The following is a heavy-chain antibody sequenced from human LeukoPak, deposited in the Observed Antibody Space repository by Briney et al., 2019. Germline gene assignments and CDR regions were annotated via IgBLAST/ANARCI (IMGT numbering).Heavy chain of an antibody. CDR3: ARADYYDSSGYQDY. CDR1: GYTFTSYG. J-gene: IGHJ4*02. D-gene: IGHD3-22*01. V-gene: IGHV1-18*01. CDR2: ISAYNGNT. Sequence: ASVKVSFKASGYTFTSYGISWVRQAPGQGLERMGWISAYNGNTNYAQKLQGRVTMTTDTSTSTAYMELRSLRSDETAVYYCARADYYDSSGYQDYWGQGTLVTVSS.